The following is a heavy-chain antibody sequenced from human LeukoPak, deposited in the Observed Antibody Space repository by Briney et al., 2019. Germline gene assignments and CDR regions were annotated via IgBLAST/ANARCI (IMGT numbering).Heavy chain of an antibody. Sequence: GGSLRLSCAASGFTSSSYAMHWVRQAPGKGLEWVAVISYDGSNKYYADSVKGRFTISRDNSKNTLYLQMNSLRAEDTAVYYCAREDIVVVPAAIWYYGMDVWGQGTTVTVSS. D-gene: IGHD2-2*02. J-gene: IGHJ6*02. CDR3: AREDIVVVPAAIWYYGMDV. CDR1: GFTSSSYA. V-gene: IGHV3-30-3*01. CDR2: ISYDGSNK.